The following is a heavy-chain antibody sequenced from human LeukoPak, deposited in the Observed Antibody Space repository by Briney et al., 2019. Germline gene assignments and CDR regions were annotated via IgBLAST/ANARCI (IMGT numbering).Heavy chain of an antibody. Sequence: SETLSLTCTVSGGSIISDTYYWVWIRQTPGKGLEYVGTMIYSGRTYYNPSLESRVTISLDTSKNQFSLKLSSVTAADTAMYYCARVETEGSSWYGVHYFDYWGQGTQVTVSS. D-gene: IGHD6-13*01. J-gene: IGHJ4*02. CDR1: GGSIISDTYY. CDR3: ARVETEGSSWYGVHYFDY. CDR2: MIYSGRT. V-gene: IGHV4-39*07.